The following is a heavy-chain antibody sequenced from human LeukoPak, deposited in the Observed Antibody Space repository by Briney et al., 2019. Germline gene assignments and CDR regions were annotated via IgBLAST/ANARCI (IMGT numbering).Heavy chain of an antibody. J-gene: IGHJ4*02. CDR2: IKQDGSEK. CDR3: ARDRDGSGSLYDY. D-gene: IGHD3-10*01. Sequence: GGSLRLSCAASGFTFSSYWMSWVRQAPGKGLEWVANIKQDGSEKYYVDSVKGQFTISRDNAKNSLYLQMNSLRAEDTAVYYCARDRDGSGSLYDYWGQGTLVTVSS. V-gene: IGHV3-7*01. CDR1: GFTFSSYW.